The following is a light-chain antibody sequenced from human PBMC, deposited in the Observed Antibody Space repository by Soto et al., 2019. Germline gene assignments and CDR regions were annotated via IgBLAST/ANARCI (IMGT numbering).Light chain of an antibody. Sequence: IHMTQSASSVSASVGNTVTITCRASQGLKFLAWYQQKPGKAARLLIYEATNLQSGVPPRFSGSGSGTDFTLTISSLQPEDFATYYCQQSYTRTFGQGTKVDIK. CDR2: EAT. CDR3: QQSYTRT. CDR1: QGLKF. J-gene: IGKJ1*01. V-gene: IGKV1-12*01.